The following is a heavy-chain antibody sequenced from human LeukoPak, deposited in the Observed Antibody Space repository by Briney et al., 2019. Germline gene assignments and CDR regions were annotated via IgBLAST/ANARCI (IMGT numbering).Heavy chain of an antibody. Sequence: PSETLSLTCKVSGGSTSGYYWAWIRQPAGKGLEWIGRIYPSGSTNYNPSLKSRVSMSIDTSKNQFSLNLSSVTAADTAVYYCARDYFRKGNAFDIWGQGTVVTVSS. CDR3: ARDYFRKGNAFDI. J-gene: IGHJ3*02. V-gene: IGHV4-4*07. CDR2: IYPSGST. CDR1: GGSTSGYY. D-gene: IGHD2/OR15-2a*01.